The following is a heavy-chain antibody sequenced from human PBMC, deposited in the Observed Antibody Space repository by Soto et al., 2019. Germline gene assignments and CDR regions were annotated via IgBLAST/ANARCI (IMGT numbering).Heavy chain of an antibody. D-gene: IGHD6-25*01. J-gene: IGHJ4*02. CDR3: ARLRAAAGGNRAY. CDR2: IYYSGST. CDR1: VGSISTSNYY. Sequence: QLQLQESGPGLVKPSETLSLTCTVSVGSISTSNYYWGWIRQPPGKGLEWVGGIYYSGSTYYNPSLKSRVTITADTSKNLITLKLSSVTAEDTAGYYCARLRAAAGGNRAYWGQGTLVTVSS. V-gene: IGHV4-39*01.